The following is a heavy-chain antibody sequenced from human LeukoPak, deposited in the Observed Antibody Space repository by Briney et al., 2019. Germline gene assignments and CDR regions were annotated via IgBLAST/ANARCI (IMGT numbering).Heavy chain of an antibody. Sequence: SGTLSLTCAVYGGSFSGYYWSWIRQPPGKGLEWIGEINHSGSTNYNPSLKSRVTISVDTSKNQFSLKLSSVTAADTAVYYCARKTTVVTPNWFDPWGQGTLVTVSS. J-gene: IGHJ5*02. CDR2: INHSGST. CDR1: GGSFSGYY. CDR3: ARKTTVVTPNWFDP. V-gene: IGHV4-34*01. D-gene: IGHD4-23*01.